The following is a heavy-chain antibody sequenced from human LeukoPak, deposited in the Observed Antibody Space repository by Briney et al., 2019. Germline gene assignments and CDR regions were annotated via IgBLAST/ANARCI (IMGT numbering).Heavy chain of an antibody. V-gene: IGHV4-59*01. D-gene: IGHD1-26*01. CDR1: GGSISSYY. Sequence: SETLSLTCTVSGGSISSYYWSWIRQPPGKGLEWIGYIYYSGSANYNPSLKSRATISVDTSKNQFSLKLSSVTAADTAVYYCARDGAYMDVWGKGTTVTISS. CDR2: IYYSGSA. J-gene: IGHJ6*03. CDR3: ARDGAYMDV.